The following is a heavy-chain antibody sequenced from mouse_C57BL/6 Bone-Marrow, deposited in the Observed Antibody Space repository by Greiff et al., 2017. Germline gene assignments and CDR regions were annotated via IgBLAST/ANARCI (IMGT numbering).Heavy chain of an antibody. D-gene: IGHD2-1*01. V-gene: IGHV5-17*01. CDR3: ARPDLLGSSWFAY. CDR1: GFTFSDYG. J-gene: IGHJ3*01. Sequence: EVKLVESGGGLVKPGGSLKLSCAASGFTFSDYGMHWVRQAPEKGLEWVAYISSGSSTIYYADTVKGRFTISRDNAKTTLFLQMTSLRSEDTAMXYCARPDLLGSSWFAYWGQGTLVTVSA. CDR2: ISSGSSTI.